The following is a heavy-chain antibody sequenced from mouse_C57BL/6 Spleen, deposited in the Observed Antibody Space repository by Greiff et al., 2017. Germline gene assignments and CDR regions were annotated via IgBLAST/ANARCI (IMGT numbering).Heavy chain of an antibody. CDR1: GFTFNTYA. CDR2: IRSKSSNYAT. CDR3: VREGILIYDGYSRYFDV. J-gene: IGHJ1*03. Sequence: EVQLVESGGGLVQPKGSLKLSCAASGFTFNTYAMHWVRQAPGKGLEWVARIRSKSSNYATYYADSVKDRFTISRDDSQSMLYLQMNNLKTEDTAMYYCVREGILIYDGYSRYFDVWGTGTTVTVSS. V-gene: IGHV10-3*01. D-gene: IGHD2-3*01.